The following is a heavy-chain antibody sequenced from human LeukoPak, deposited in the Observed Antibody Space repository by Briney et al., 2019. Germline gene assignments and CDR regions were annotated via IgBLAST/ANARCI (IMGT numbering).Heavy chain of an antibody. J-gene: IGHJ5*02. Sequence: KPSETLSLTCTVSGYSISSGYYWGWIRQPPGKGLEWIGSIYHSGSTYYNPSLKSRVTISVDTSKNQFSLKLSSVTAADTAVYYCAVGSAVAGTNWFDPWGQGTLVTVSS. V-gene: IGHV4-38-2*02. D-gene: IGHD6-19*01. CDR1: GYSISSGYY. CDR3: AVGSAVAGTNWFDP. CDR2: IYHSGST.